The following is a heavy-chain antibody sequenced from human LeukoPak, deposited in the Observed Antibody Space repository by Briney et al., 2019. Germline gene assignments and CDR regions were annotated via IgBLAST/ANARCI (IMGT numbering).Heavy chain of an antibody. V-gene: IGHV4-4*07. CDR3: ARDGLNYYGSSGYYDY. D-gene: IGHD3-22*01. J-gene: IGHJ4*02. CDR2: IYTSGST. CDR1: GGSISSYY. Sequence: SETLSLTCTVSGGSISSYYWSWIRQPAGKGLEWIGRIYTSGSTNYNPSLKSRVTMSVDTSKNQFSLKLSSVTAADTAVYYRARDGLNYYGSSGYYDYWGQGTLVTVSS.